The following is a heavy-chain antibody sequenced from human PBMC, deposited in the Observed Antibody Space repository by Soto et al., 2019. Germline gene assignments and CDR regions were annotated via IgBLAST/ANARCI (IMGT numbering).Heavy chain of an antibody. D-gene: IGHD2-2*01. V-gene: IGHV1-69*08. Sequence: QVQLVQSGAEVKTPGSSVKVSCKASGGTFSRYSITWVRQAPGHGLEWIGRIIPIFGIPTYAQKCQGRVTITADESTSTAYMELSSLRSDDTAVYYCAREDRDRETGLVPAAIDGMDVWGQGTTVTVSS. CDR1: GGTFSRYS. CDR3: AREDRDRETGLVPAAIDGMDV. J-gene: IGHJ6*02. CDR2: IIPIFGIP.